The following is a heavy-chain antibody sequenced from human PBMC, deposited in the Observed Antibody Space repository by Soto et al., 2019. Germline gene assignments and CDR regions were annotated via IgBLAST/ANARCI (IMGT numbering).Heavy chain of an antibody. CDR1: GFSLSTSGVG. D-gene: IGHD6-19*01. CDR2: IYWNDDK. Sequence: QITLKESGPTLVKPTQTLTLTCTFSGFSLSTSGVGVGWIRQPPGKALEWLALIYWNDDKRYSPSLKSRLTITKDTSKNQVVLTMTNMDPVDTATYYCAHRRALQGGWPLYNWFDPWGQGTLVTVSS. V-gene: IGHV2-5*01. J-gene: IGHJ5*02. CDR3: AHRRALQGGWPLYNWFDP.